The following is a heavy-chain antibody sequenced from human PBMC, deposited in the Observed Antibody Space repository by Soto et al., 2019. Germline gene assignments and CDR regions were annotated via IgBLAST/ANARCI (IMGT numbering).Heavy chain of an antibody. CDR3: ASVRQEEDALDI. Sequence: PGGSLRLSCAASGFTFSSYAMHWVRQAPGKGLEWVAVISYDGSNKYYADSVKGRFTISRDNSKNTLCLQMNSLRAEDTAVYYCASVRQEEDALDIWGQGTMVTVSS. CDR1: GFTFSSYA. V-gene: IGHV3-30-3*01. J-gene: IGHJ3*02. CDR2: ISYDGSNK.